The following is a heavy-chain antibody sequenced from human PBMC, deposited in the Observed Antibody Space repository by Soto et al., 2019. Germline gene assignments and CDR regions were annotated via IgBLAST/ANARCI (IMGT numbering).Heavy chain of an antibody. CDR2: ISAYNGNT. J-gene: IGHJ4*02. CDR3: AKDGITMVRGAPNY. Sequence: VNVSCKASCYTFTSYGISWVRQAPGQGLEWMGWISAYNGNTNYADSVKGRFTISRDNSKNTLYLQMNSLRAEDTAVYYCAKDGITMVRGAPNYWGQGTLVTVSS. D-gene: IGHD3-10*01. V-gene: IGHV1-18*01. CDR1: CYTFTSYG.